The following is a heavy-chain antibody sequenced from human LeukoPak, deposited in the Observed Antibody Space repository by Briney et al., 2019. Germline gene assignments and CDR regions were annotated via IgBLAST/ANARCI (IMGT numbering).Heavy chain of an antibody. CDR3: ARTTEGYAGGPGYSYYYYMDV. Sequence: SETLSLTCTVSGDSISSGDYYWSWIRQPAGKGLEWIGRISSSGSTNYNPSPKSRVTISVDMSKNQFSLKLRSVTAADTAVYYCARTTEGYAGGPGYSYYYYMDVWGKGTTVTISS. CDR2: ISSSGST. V-gene: IGHV4-61*02. CDR1: GDSISSGDYY. J-gene: IGHJ6*03. D-gene: IGHD5-12*01.